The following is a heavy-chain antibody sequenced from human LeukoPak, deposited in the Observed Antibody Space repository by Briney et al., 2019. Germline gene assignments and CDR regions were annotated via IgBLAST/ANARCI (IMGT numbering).Heavy chain of an antibody. CDR3: TTHPGYESY. CDR2: IKRNTQGATT. Sequence: GGSLRLSCATSGFIFNLAWMSWVRQAPGKGLEWVGRIKRNTQGATTDYAAAVKGRFTISRDDSKNTLYLQMNSLEIEDTGVYYCTTHPGYESYWGQGTLVTVSS. V-gene: IGHV3-15*01. D-gene: IGHD2-15*01. J-gene: IGHJ4*02. CDR1: GFIFNLAW.